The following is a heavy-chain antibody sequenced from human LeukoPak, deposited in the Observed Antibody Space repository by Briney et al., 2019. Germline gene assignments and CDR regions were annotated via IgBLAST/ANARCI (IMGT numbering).Heavy chain of an antibody. Sequence: PGKSLRPSCAASGFTFNNYGMHWVRQAPGKGLEWVAVISYDGRNIHYPDSVKGRFTISRDISTDTLWLQMDSLRTEDTAVYYCAREAADFWSLYYYCGMDVWGQGTTVTVSS. CDR2: ISYDGRNI. J-gene: IGHJ6*02. V-gene: IGHV3-30*03. CDR3: AREAADFWSLYYYCGMDV. D-gene: IGHD3-3*01. CDR1: GFTFNNYG.